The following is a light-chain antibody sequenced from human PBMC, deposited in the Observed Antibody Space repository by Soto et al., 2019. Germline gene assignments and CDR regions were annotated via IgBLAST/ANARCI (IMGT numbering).Light chain of an antibody. CDR2: DAS. V-gene: IGKV3-11*01. J-gene: IGKJ4*01. CDR3: QQSSSWPS. CDR1: QSMGGY. Sequence: EVVLTQSPAPLSFSPGERATISCSASQSMGGYLAWYQQTPGQASRLLIFDASRRAIGIPARFSGSGSGTDFTLTISSLEAEDFAVYYCQQSSSWPSFGGGTNVEIK.